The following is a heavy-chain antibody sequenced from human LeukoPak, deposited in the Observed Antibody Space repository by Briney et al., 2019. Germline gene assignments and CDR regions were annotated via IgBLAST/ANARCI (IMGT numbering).Heavy chain of an antibody. D-gene: IGHD6-25*01. CDR3: ARLDKGIKAAHFDY. V-gene: IGHV4-39*01. CDR2: ISYSGST. CDR1: GGSISSSDFN. J-gene: IGHJ4*02. Sequence: SETLSLTCTVSGGSISSSDFNWGWIRQPPGKGLEWIGVISYSGSTYYNPSLKSRVTISVDTSKSHFSLKLSSVTAADTAIYYCARLDKGIKAAHFDYWGQGTLVTVSS.